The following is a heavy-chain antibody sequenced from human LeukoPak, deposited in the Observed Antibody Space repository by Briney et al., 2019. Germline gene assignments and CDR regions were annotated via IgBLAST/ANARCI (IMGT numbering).Heavy chain of an antibody. CDR3: ARDIAAASPWFDP. V-gene: IGHV1-2*02. J-gene: IGHJ5*02. CDR2: INPNSGGT. Sequence: ASVKVSCKASGYTFTGYYMHWVRQAPGQGLEWTGWINPNSGGTNYAQKFQGRVTMTRDTSISIAYMELSRLRSDDTAVYYCARDIAAASPWFDPWGQGTLVTVSS. CDR1: GYTFTGYY. D-gene: IGHD6-13*01.